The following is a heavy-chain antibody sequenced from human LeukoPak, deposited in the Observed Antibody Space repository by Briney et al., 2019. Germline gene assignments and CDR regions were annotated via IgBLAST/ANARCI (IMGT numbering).Heavy chain of an antibody. CDR3: AKAPDYGDLPYYGMDV. Sequence: PGGSLRLSCAASGFTFSSYAMSWVRQAPGKGLELVSAISGSGGSTYYADSVKGRFTISRDNSKNTLYLQMNSLRAEDTAVYYCAKAPDYGDLPYYGMDVWGQGTTVTVSS. V-gene: IGHV3-23*01. J-gene: IGHJ6*02. CDR2: ISGSGGST. D-gene: IGHD4-17*01. CDR1: GFTFSSYA.